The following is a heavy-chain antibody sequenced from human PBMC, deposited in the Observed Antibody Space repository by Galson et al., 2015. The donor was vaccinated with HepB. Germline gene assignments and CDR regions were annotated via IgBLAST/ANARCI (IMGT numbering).Heavy chain of an antibody. CDR2: ISYDGSNK. CDR1: GFTFSSYG. CDR3: AKVESGYYDSSGYYFGLQYWYFDL. D-gene: IGHD3-22*01. V-gene: IGHV3-30*18. J-gene: IGHJ2*01. Sequence: SLRLSCAASGFTFSSYGMHWVRQAPGKGLEWVAVISYDGSNKYYADSVKGRFTISRDNSKNTLYLLMDSLRAEDTAVYYCAKVESGYYDSSGYYFGLQYWYFDLWGRGTLVTVSS.